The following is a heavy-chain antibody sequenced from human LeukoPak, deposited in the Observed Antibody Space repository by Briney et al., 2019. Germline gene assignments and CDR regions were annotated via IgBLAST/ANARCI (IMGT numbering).Heavy chain of an antibody. CDR2: ISSSSSYI. Sequence: PGGSLRLSCAASGFTFSSYSMNWVRQAPGKGLEWVSSISSSSSYIYYADSVKGRFTISRDNAKNSLYLQMNSLRAEDTAVYYCARAYDSSGYYYVPAVEYYYMDVWGKGTTVTVSS. CDR3: ARAYDSSGYYYVPAVEYYYMDV. CDR1: GFTFSSYS. J-gene: IGHJ6*03. D-gene: IGHD3-22*01. V-gene: IGHV3-21*01.